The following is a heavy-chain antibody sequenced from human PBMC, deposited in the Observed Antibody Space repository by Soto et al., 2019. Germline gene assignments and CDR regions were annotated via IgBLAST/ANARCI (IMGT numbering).Heavy chain of an antibody. V-gene: IGHV4-31*03. CDR3: ARAKQQLVDY. D-gene: IGHD6-13*01. CDR1: GDSISSGGYY. Sequence: SETLSLTCTVSGDSISSGGYYWSWIRQHPGKGLEWIGYIYFSGSTYYNPSLESRVAISVDTSKNQFSLKLTSVTAADTALYYCARAKQQLVDYWGQGTLVTVSS. J-gene: IGHJ4*02. CDR2: IYFSGST.